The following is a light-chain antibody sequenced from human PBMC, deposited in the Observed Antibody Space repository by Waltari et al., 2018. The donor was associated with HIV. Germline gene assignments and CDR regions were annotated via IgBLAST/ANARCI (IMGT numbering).Light chain of an antibody. J-gene: IGKJ1*01. CDR1: QSITTS. V-gene: IGKV1-5*03. CDR2: KAS. Sequence: DIQLTQVPSTLSASVGDRVTITCRASQSITTSLAWYQQKPGKAPKFLIYKASSLNSGVPSRFSGRGSVTDFTLTINSLQSDDFATYYCQQYHDYSTFGQGTKVEI. CDR3: QQYHDYST.